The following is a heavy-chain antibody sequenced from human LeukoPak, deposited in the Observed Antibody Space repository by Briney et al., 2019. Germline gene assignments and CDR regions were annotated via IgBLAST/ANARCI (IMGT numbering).Heavy chain of an antibody. CDR3: AKEPTRSYGSAEPFDY. J-gene: IGHJ4*02. Sequence: GGSLRLSCAASGFTFSSYAMSWVRQAPGKGLEWVSAISGSGGSTYYADSVKGRFTISRDNSKNTLYLQMNSLRAEDTAVYYCAKEPTRSYGSAEPFDYWGQGTLVTVSS. D-gene: IGHD3-10*01. CDR2: ISGSGGST. V-gene: IGHV3-23*01. CDR1: GFTFSSYA.